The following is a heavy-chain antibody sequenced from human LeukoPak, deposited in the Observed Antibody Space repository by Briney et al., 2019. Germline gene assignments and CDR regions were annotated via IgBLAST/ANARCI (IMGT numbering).Heavy chain of an antibody. D-gene: IGHD3-16*01. CDR2: INHSGST. V-gene: IGHV4-34*01. CDR1: GGSFSGYY. Sequence: SETLSLTCAVYGGSFSGYYWSWIRQPPGKGLEWIGEINHSGSTNYNPSLKSRVTISVDTSKNQFSLKLSSVTAADTAVCYCARGGDTAAVNSNWFDPWGQGTLVTVSS. J-gene: IGHJ5*02. CDR3: ARGGDTAAVNSNWFDP.